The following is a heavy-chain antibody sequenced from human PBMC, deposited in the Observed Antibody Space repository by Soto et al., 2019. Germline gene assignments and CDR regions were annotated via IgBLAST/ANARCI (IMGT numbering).Heavy chain of an antibody. CDR1: GYRFAKNG. J-gene: IGHJ3*01. D-gene: IGHD2-15*01. Sequence: GAAGKGSWKGSGYRFAKNGMSWVRQAPGRGLEWMGWISGYNGNTEYPQNLQGRVTMTTDTSTSTAYMELRSLRSDDTAVYYCARTRYSSGGRCQRVGAFDFWS. CDR2: ISGYNGNT. V-gene: IGHV1-18*01. CDR3: ARTRYSSGGRCQRVGAFDF.